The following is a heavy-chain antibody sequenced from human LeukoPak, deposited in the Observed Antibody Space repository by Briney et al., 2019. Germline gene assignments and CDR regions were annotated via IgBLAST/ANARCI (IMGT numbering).Heavy chain of an antibody. Sequence: GGSLRLSCAASGFTVSSNYMTWVRQAPGKGLEWVSVIYSGDSTYYADSVKGRFTISRDSSKNTLYLQMNSLRAEDTAVYYCARDSTATTTDYWGQGALVTASS. J-gene: IGHJ4*02. V-gene: IGHV3-53*01. CDR1: GFTVSSNY. D-gene: IGHD4-17*01. CDR2: IYSGDST. CDR3: ARDSTATTTDY.